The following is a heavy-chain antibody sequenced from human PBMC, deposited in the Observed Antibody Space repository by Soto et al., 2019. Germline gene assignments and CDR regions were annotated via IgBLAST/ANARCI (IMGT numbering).Heavy chain of an antibody. CDR2: IYWDDDK. D-gene: IGHD6-13*01. V-gene: IGHV2-5*02. CDR3: AHRQDIAAGYDY. Sequence: QITLKESGPTLVKPTQTLTLTCTFSGFSLSTSGVGVGWIRQPPGKALEWLALIYWDDDKRYSPSLKSRLTIXKXXSKNQVVLTMTNMDPVDTATYYCAHRQDIAAGYDYWGQGTLVTVSS. CDR1: GFSLSTSGVG. J-gene: IGHJ4*02.